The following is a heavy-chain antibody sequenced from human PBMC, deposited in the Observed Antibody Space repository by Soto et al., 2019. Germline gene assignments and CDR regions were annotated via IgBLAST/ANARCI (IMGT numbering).Heavy chain of an antibody. D-gene: IGHD1-1*01. Sequence: ASVKVSCKVSGYTLTELSMHWVRQAPGKGLEWMGGFDPEDGETIYAQKFQGRVTMTEDTSTDTAYMELSSLRSEDTAVYYCATDRKLERLYYYYGMDVWGQGTTVTVSS. CDR2: FDPEDGET. CDR3: ATDRKLERLYYYYGMDV. V-gene: IGHV1-24*01. J-gene: IGHJ6*02. CDR1: GYTLTELS.